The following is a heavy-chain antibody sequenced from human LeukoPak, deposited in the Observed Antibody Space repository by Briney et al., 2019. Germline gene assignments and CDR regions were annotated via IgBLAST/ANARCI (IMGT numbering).Heavy chain of an antibody. CDR2: IFYSGST. V-gene: IGHV4-39*07. Sequence: SETLSLTCTVSGGYISSSNYYWVWIRQPPGKGLEWVASIFYSGSTYFNPSLKSRVTISVDTSKNQLSLKLSSVTAADTAVYYCARDGTTVSPAVWGKGTTVTVSS. CDR1: GGYISSSNYY. J-gene: IGHJ6*04. CDR3: ARDGTTVSPAV. D-gene: IGHD4-17*01.